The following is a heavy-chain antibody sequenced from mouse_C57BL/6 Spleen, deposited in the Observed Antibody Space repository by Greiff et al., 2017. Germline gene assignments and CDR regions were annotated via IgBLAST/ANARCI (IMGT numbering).Heavy chain of an antibody. CDR3: AREGTGYAIDY. J-gene: IGHJ4*01. Sequence: VQLQQSGAELVRPGTSVKVSCKASGYAFTNYLIEWVKQRPGQGLEWIGVINPGSGGTNYNEKFKGKATLTADKSSSTAYMQLSSLTSEDSAVYFFAREGTGYAIDYWGQGTSVTVSS. D-gene: IGHD3-3*01. CDR2: INPGSGGT. CDR1: GYAFTNYL. V-gene: IGHV1-54*01.